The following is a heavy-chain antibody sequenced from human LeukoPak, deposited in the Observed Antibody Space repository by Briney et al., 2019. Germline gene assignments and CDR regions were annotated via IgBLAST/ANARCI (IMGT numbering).Heavy chain of an antibody. Sequence: GGSLRLSCAASGFTFSIYWMLWVRHAPGKGLVWVSRINSDGSSTSYADSVKGRFTISRDNAKNTLYLQMNSLRAEDTAVYYCARDPYDFWSGYPDYWGQGTLVTVSS. V-gene: IGHV3-74*01. J-gene: IGHJ4*02. CDR3: ARDPYDFWSGYPDY. D-gene: IGHD3-3*01. CDR1: GFTFSIYW. CDR2: INSDGSST.